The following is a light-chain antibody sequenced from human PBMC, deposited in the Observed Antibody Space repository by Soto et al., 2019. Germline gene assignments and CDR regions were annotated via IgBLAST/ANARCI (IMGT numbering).Light chain of an antibody. V-gene: IGKV1-17*01. CDR1: QAIRND. CDR3: LQHNSYPLT. Sequence: DIQMTQSPSSLSASVGDRVAITCRASQAIRNDLGWFQQQPGKAPKRLIYAISSLQTGVPSRFSGSGSGTEFTLTISSLQPEDFATYYCLQHNSYPLTFGQGTKVEIK. J-gene: IGKJ1*01. CDR2: AIS.